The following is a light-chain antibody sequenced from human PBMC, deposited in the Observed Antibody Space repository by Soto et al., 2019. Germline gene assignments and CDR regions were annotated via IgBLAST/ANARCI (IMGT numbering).Light chain of an antibody. CDR1: QTVNGW. Sequence: DIQMTQSPSTLFASVGDRVTITCRASQTVNGWLAWYQQKPGKAPKLLIYAASNVESGVPSRFSSSGSASEFTLTISSLQPDDSATYYCQHYNSNPWTFGQGTKV. J-gene: IGKJ1*01. CDR2: AAS. V-gene: IGKV1-5*01. CDR3: QHYNSNPWT.